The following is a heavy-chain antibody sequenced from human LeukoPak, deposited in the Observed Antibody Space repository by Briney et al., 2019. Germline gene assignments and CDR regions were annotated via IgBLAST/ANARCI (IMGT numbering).Heavy chain of an antibody. Sequence: SETLSLTCSVSGGPIRSYFRSWIRQPAGKGLEWIGRIYSSGSTNYNPSLKSRVTMSVETSKNQFSLRLSSVTAADTAVYYCARHYYGDYFFDYWGQGTLVTVSS. D-gene: IGHD4-17*01. CDR1: GGPIRSYF. CDR3: ARHYYGDYFFDY. CDR2: IYSSGST. V-gene: IGHV4-4*07. J-gene: IGHJ4*02.